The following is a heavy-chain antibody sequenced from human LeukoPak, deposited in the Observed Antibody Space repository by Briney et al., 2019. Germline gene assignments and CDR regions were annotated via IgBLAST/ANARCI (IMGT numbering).Heavy chain of an antibody. CDR1: GFTFSSYE. J-gene: IGHJ4*02. D-gene: IGHD3-10*01. V-gene: IGHV3-48*03. CDR3: ARDRRGDTMVRGVFDY. Sequence: PGGSLRLSCAAFGFTFSSYEMNWVRQAPGKGLEWVSYISSSGSTVYYADSVKGRFTISRDNAKNSLYLQMNSLRAEDTAVYYCARDRRGDTMVRGVFDYWGQGTLVTVSS. CDR2: ISSSGSTV.